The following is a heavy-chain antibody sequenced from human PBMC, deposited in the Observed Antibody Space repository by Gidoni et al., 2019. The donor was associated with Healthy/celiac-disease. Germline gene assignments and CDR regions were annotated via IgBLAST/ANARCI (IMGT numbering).Heavy chain of an antibody. J-gene: IGHJ5*02. CDR1: GFTFRSYA. D-gene: IGHD7-27*01. CDR2: ISGSGGST. CDR3: AKDSEVALGVNWFDP. V-gene: IGHV3-23*01. Sequence: EVQLLESGGGLVQPGGSLSLSCVASGFTFRSYAMSWVRQAPGKGLEWVSAISGSGGSTYYADSVKGRFTISRDNSKNTLYLQMNSLRAEDTAVYYCAKDSEVALGVNWFDPWGQGTLVTVSS.